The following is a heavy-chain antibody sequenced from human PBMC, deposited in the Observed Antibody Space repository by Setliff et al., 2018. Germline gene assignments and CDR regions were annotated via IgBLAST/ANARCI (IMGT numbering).Heavy chain of an antibody. CDR3: TVYNTGSSKDHY. CDR2: INHSGST. V-gene: IGHV4-34*01. D-gene: IGHD2-8*02. CDR1: GGSFSGYY. Sequence: KLRETLSLTCAVYGGSFSGYYWSWIRQPPGKGLEWIGEINHSGSTNYNPSLKSRVTISVDTSKNQFSLKLSSVTAADTALYYCTVYNTGSSKDHYWGQGTPVTVSS. J-gene: IGHJ4*02.